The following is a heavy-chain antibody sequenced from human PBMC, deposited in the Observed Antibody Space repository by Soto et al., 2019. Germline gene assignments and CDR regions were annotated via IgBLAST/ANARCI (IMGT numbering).Heavy chain of an antibody. CDR2: LYGSGGGI. Sequence: GGSLRLSCAASGFPFISYSMIWIRTIPGKGLEWVSGLYGSGGGIHYADSVKGRFTISRDNSAYSVYLQMNDLRVEDSAVYYCAKDAVSLDGVWLAHDWGQGTVVTVSS. CDR1: GFPFISYS. CDR3: AKDAVSLDGVWLAHD. D-gene: IGHD5-12*01. J-gene: IGHJ4*02. V-gene: IGHV3-23*01.